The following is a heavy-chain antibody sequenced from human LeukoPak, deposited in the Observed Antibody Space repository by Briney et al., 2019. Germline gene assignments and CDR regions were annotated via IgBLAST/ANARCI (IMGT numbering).Heavy chain of an antibody. J-gene: IGHJ5*02. V-gene: IGHV4-59*01. CDR1: GESIRSYY. CDR3: ASGNYDFWSGHPNWFDP. CDR2: IYYSGST. D-gene: IGHD3-3*01. Sequence: PSETLSLTCTVSGESIRSYYWSWIRQPPGKGLEWIGYIYYSGSTNYNPSLKSRVTISLDTSKNHFSLKVSSVTAADTAVYYCASGNYDFWSGHPNWFDPWGQGTLVTVSS.